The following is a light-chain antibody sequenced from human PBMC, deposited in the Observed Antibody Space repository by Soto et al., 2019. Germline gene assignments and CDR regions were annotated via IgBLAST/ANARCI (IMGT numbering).Light chain of an antibody. CDR2: DVT. CDR1: SSDVGYYDY. V-gene: IGLV2-8*01. CDR3: SSYAGSNNFV. Sequence: QSALTQPPSASGFPGQSVTISCTGTSSDVGYYDYVSWYQQHPGKAPKLVIYDVTKRPSGVPDRVSASKSGNTASLTVSGLRAEDEADYYCSSYAGSNNFVFGSGTKVTVL. J-gene: IGLJ1*01.